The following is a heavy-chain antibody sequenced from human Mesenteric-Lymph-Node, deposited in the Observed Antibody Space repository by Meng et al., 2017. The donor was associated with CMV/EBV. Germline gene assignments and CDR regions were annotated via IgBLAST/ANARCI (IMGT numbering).Heavy chain of an antibody. CDR3: VRVVSSVLWYFDY. CDR2: IDSTGRST. CDR1: GFAFAAFG. D-gene: IGHD5/OR15-5a*01. Sequence: GGSLRPSCTASGFAFAAFGMSWVRQAPGKRLEWVSGIDSTGRSTGYADSVRGRFTISRDNAKNSLYLQRNSLRAEDTALYHCVRVVSSVLWYFDYWGQGTLVTVSS. J-gene: IGHJ4*02. V-gene: IGHV3-20*01.